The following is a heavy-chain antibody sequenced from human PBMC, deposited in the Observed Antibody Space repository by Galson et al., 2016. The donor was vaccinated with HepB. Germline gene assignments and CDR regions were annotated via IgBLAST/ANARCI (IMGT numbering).Heavy chain of an antibody. V-gene: IGHV1-18*01. CDR1: GYTFTGYA. CDR3: ARDTAYSSGWLF. D-gene: IGHD6-19*01. Sequence: SVKVSCKASGYTFTGYAISWVRQAPGQGLQWLGWISGYNGGTKYARKFEDRVTMTTDASTNTAYMELRSLRSDDTAVYYCARDTAYSSGWLFWGQGTVVTVS. CDR2: ISGYNGGT. J-gene: IGHJ3*01.